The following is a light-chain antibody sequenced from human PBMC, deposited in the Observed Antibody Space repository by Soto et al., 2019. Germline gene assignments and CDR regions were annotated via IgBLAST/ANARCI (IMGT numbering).Light chain of an antibody. V-gene: IGLV2-14*01. CDR3: SSYTTTTRL. J-gene: IGLJ3*02. CDR2: EVG. Sequence: QSALTQPASVSGSPGQSITISCTGTSSDIGSNNYVSWFQQRPGKAPTLIIYEVGNRPSGVSTHFSGSKSGNTASLTISGLLPEDEAEDYCSSYTTTTRLFGGGTKLTV. CDR1: SSDIGSNNY.